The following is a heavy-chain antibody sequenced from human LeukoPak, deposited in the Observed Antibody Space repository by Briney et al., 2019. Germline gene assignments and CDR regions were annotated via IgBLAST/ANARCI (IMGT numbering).Heavy chain of an antibody. J-gene: IGHJ3*02. Sequence: GGSLRLFCAGSGFTLSNYWMTWVRQAPGKGLEWVANIKEDGSEKYYVDSVKGRFTISRDNAKNSLYLQMNSLRAEDTAVYYCARDPSSDAFDIWGQGTMVTVSS. CDR3: ARDPSSDAFDI. CDR1: GFTLSNYW. V-gene: IGHV3-7*05. CDR2: IKEDGSEK.